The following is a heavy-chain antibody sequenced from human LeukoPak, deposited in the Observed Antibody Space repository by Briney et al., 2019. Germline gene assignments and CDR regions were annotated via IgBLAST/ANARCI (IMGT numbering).Heavy chain of an antibody. Sequence: SETLSLTCAVYGGSFSGYYWSWIRQPPGKGLEWVGEINHSGSTNYNPSLKSRVTISVDTSKNQFSLKLSSVTAADTAVYYCARGLRYYYDSSGPHYYFDYWGQGTLVTVSS. CDR2: INHSGST. V-gene: IGHV4-34*01. J-gene: IGHJ4*02. CDR3: ARGLRYYYDSSGPHYYFDY. D-gene: IGHD3-22*01. CDR1: GGSFSGYY.